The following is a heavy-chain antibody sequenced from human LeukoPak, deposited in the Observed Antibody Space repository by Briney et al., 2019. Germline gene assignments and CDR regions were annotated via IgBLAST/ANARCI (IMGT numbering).Heavy chain of an antibody. CDR2: TRKKANSYTT. J-gene: IGHJ4*02. Sequence: GGSLRLSCAASGFTFSDHYMDWVRQAPGKGLEWVGRTRKKANSYTTEYAASVKGRFTISRDDSKKSLYLQMNSLKTEDTAVYYCARVTMVRGVIGDYWGQGTLVTVSS. CDR3: ARVTMVRGVIGDY. D-gene: IGHD3-10*01. CDR1: GFTFSDHY. V-gene: IGHV3-72*01.